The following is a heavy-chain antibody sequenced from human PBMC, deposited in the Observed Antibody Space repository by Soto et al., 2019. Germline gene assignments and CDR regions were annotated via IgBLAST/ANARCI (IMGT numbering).Heavy chain of an antibody. CDR3: ARARYCSSTSCYGYYYGMDV. V-gene: IGHV1-2*04. Sequence: ASVKVSRKASGYTFTGYYMHWVRQAPGQGLELMGWINPNSGGTNYAQKFQGWVTMTRDTSISTAYMELSRPRSDDTAVYYCARARYCSSTSCYGYYYGMDVWGQGTTVTVSS. CDR2: INPNSGGT. J-gene: IGHJ6*02. D-gene: IGHD2-2*01. CDR1: GYTFTGYY.